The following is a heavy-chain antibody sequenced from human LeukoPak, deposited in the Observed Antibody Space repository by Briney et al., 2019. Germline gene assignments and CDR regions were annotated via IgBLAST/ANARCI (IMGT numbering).Heavy chain of an antibody. D-gene: IGHD5-18*01. Sequence: GGSLRLSCAASGFTFSDYYMSWIRQAPGKGLEWVSYISSSGSTIYYADSVKGRFTISRDNAKNSLYLQMNSLRAEDTAVYYCAREVTREIQGYGYSYGYLYYFDYWGQGTLVTVSS. V-gene: IGHV3-11*01. CDR3: AREVTREIQGYGYSYGYLYYFDY. J-gene: IGHJ4*02. CDR2: ISSSGSTI. CDR1: GFTFSDYY.